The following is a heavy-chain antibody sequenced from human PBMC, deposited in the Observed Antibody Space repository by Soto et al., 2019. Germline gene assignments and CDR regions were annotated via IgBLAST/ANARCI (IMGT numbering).Heavy chain of an antibody. J-gene: IGHJ6*02. Sequence: QVQLVQSGAEVKKPGSSVKVSCKASGGTFSSYAISWVRQDPGQGLEWMGGIIPIFGTANYAQKFQGRVTITADESTSTAYMELSSLRSEDTVVYYCARDYFGSSWYYGMDVWGQGTTVTVSS. CDR2: IIPIFGTA. CDR1: GGTFSSYA. CDR3: ARDYFGSSWYYGMDV. V-gene: IGHV1-69*12. D-gene: IGHD6-13*01.